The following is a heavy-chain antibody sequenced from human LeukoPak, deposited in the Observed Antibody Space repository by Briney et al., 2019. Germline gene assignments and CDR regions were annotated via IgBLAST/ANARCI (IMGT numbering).Heavy chain of an antibody. CDR2: INPNSGGT. V-gene: IGHV1-2*02. CDR3: ARGSGYCGGDCYGY. D-gene: IGHD2-21*01. J-gene: IGHJ4*02. CDR1: GYTFTDYY. Sequence: ASVKVSCKASGYTFTDYYMLWVRQAPGQGLEWMGWINPNSGGTNYAQKFQGRVTMTRDTSISKAYMELSRLRSDDTAVYYCARGSGYCGGDCYGYWGQGTLVTVSS.